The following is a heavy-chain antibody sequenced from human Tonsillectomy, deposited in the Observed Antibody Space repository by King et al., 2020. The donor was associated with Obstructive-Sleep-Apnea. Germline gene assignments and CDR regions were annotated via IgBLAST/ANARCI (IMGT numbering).Heavy chain of an antibody. Sequence: VQLVESGGGLVQPGGSLRLSCAASGITFSSYSMNWVRQAPGKGLEWVSYIISSTSTIYNADSVKGRFTISRDNAKNSLYLQMNSLRAEDTAVYYCATGGPDAFDFWGRGTMVTVSS. CDR2: IISSTSTI. J-gene: IGHJ3*01. V-gene: IGHV3-48*04. CDR3: ATGGPDAFDF. CDR1: GITFSSYS. D-gene: IGHD3-16*01.